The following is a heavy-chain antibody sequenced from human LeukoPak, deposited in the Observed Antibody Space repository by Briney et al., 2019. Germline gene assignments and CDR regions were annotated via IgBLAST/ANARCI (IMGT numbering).Heavy chain of an antibody. J-gene: IGHJ2*01. Sequence: GGSLRLSCAASGFTFSDYHMSWIRQAPGKGLEWVSYISSSGSTTDYADSVKGRFTISRDNAKNSLYLQMNSLRAEDTAVYYCARDRTSTVWYFDLWGRGTQVTVSS. CDR2: ISSSGSTT. V-gene: IGHV3-11*01. CDR1: GFTFSDYH. D-gene: IGHD4-17*01. CDR3: ARDRTSTVWYFDL.